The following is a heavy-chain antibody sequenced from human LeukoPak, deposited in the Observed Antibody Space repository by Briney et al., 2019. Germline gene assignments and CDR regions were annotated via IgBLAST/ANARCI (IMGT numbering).Heavy chain of an antibody. Sequence: GGSLRLSCAASGFTFSSYWMNWVRQAPGKGLEWVANIKQDGNEIYYVDSVKGRFTISRDNAKNSLYLQMNSLRAEDSAVYYCVRAMDVWGQGATVTVSS. CDR3: VRAMDV. J-gene: IGHJ6*02. V-gene: IGHV3-7*03. CDR1: GFTFSSYW. CDR2: IKQDGNEI.